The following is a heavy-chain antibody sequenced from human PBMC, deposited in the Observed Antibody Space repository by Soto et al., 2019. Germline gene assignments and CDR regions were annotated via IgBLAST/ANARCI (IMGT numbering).Heavy chain of an antibody. Sequence: GSLRLSCAASGFTFSSYSMNWVRQAPGKGLEWVSSISSSSSYIYYADSVKGRFTISRDNAKNSLYLQMNSLRAEDTAVYYCAKGTDMGYYDSSGYYSFDYWGQGTLVTVSS. CDR3: AKGTDMGYYDSSGYYSFDY. D-gene: IGHD3-22*01. CDR1: GFTFSSYS. J-gene: IGHJ4*02. CDR2: ISSSSSYI. V-gene: IGHV3-21*01.